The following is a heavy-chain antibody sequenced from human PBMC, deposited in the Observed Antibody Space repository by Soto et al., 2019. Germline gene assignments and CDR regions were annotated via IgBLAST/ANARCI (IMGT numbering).Heavy chain of an antibody. Sequence: GESLKISCAASGFTFSSYAMSWVRQAPGKGLEWVSAISGSGGSTYYADSVKGRFTISRDNSKNTLYLQMNSLRAEDTDVYYCAKDYYGSGSYDGAFDIWGQGTMVTVSS. J-gene: IGHJ3*02. CDR3: AKDYYGSGSYDGAFDI. CDR1: GFTFSSYA. V-gene: IGHV3-23*01. CDR2: ISGSGGST. D-gene: IGHD3-10*01.